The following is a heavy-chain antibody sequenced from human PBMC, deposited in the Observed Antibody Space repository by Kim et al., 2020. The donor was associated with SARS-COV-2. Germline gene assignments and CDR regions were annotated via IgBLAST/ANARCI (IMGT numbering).Heavy chain of an antibody. V-gene: IGHV3-23*01. CDR2: ST. J-gene: IGHJ4*02. CDR3: AKLLRFHFDY. Sequence: STYSSASVKGRFTISRDNSKNTLYLQMDSLRAEDTAVYYCAKLLRFHFDYWGQGTLVTVSS. D-gene: IGHD3-10*01.